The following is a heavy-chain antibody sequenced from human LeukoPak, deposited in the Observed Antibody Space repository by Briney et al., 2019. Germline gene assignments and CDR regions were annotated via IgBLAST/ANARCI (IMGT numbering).Heavy chain of an antibody. V-gene: IGHV3-23*01. J-gene: IGHJ4*02. CDR1: GFTFSSYA. CDR3: AKAGLTWHSGSYSDY. Sequence: GGFLRLSCAASGFTFSSYAMSWVRQAPGKGLEWVSAISGSGGSTYYADSVKGRFTISRDNSKNTLYLQMNSLGAEDTAVYYCAKAGLTWHSGSYSDYWGQGTLVTVSS. CDR2: ISGSGGST. D-gene: IGHD1-26*01.